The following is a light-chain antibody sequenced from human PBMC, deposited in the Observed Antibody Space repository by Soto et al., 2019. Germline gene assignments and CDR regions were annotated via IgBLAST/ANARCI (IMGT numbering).Light chain of an antibody. Sequence: IVMTQSPATLSVSPGDRATLSCRASQSVRSYLAWYQQKPGQSPRLLISGASTRATGFPARFSGSGSGTEFTLTISNLQSEDFAVYYCQQYNNWPYTFGQGTKVDIK. CDR1: QSVRSY. CDR3: QQYNNWPYT. CDR2: GAS. J-gene: IGKJ2*01. V-gene: IGKV3-15*01.